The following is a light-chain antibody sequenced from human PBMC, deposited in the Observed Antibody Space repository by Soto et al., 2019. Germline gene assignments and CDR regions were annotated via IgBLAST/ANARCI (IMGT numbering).Light chain of an antibody. Sequence: QSALTQPASVSGSPGQSITISCTGTSSDVGCYNYVSCYQHYPGKAPKLMIYDVSNRPSGVSDRFSGSKSGNTASLTISGLQTEDEDDYYCSSYTSSSTLVVFGGGTKLTVL. CDR1: SSDVGCYNY. V-gene: IGLV2-14*03. CDR3: SSYTSSSTLVV. CDR2: DVS. J-gene: IGLJ2*01.